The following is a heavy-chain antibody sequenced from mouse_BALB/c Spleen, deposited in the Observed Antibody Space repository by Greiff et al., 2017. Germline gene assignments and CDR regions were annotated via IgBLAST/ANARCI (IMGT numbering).Heavy chain of an antibody. CDR3: ARTGPYAMDY. Sequence: EVQGVESGPHLVKPSQSLSLTCTVTGYSITSGYSWPWIRPFPGNELEWLGYIHYSGSTNYNPSLKSRISITRDTSKNQFFLQLNSVTTEDTATYDCARTGPYAMDYWGQGTSVTVSS. CDR2: IHYSGST. J-gene: IGHJ4*01. D-gene: IGHD4-1*01. V-gene: IGHV3-1*02. CDR1: GYSITSGYS.